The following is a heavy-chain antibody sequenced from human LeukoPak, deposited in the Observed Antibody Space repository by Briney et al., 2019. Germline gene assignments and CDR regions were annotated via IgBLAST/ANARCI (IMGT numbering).Heavy chain of an antibody. Sequence: SVKVSCKASGGTFRCYAISWVRQAPGQGLEWVGRIIPILGIANYAQKFQGRVTITADKSTSTAYMELSSLRSEDTAVYYCARDLPLYGGFDYWGQGTLVTVSS. D-gene: IGHD2-15*01. V-gene: IGHV1-69*04. J-gene: IGHJ4*02. CDR2: IIPILGIA. CDR3: ARDLPLYGGFDY. CDR1: GGTFRCYA.